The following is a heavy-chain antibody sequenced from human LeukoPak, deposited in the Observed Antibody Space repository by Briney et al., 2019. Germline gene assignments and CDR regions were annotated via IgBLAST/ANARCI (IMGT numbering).Heavy chain of an antibody. D-gene: IGHD3-22*01. CDR3: AISSGYYGYFDY. V-gene: IGHV1-69*04. J-gene: IGHJ4*02. CDR2: IIPILGIA. Sequence: GASVKVSCKASGGTFSSYAISWVRQAPGQGLEWMGRIIPILGIANYAQKFQGRVTITADKSTSTAYMELSRLRSDDTAVYYCAISSGYYGYFDYWGQGTLVTVSS. CDR1: GGTFSSYA.